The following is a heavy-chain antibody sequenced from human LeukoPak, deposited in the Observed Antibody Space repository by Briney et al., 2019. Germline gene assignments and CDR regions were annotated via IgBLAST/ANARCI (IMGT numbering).Heavy chain of an antibody. CDR1: GGSISSYY. V-gene: IGHV4-59*01. Sequence: SETLSLTCTVSGGSISSYYWSWIRQPPGKGLEWIGYIYYSGSTNYNPSLKSRVTISVDTSENQFSLKLSSVTAADTAVYYCARGSTAAGIYYFDYWGQGTLVTVSS. J-gene: IGHJ4*02. D-gene: IGHD6-13*01. CDR3: ARGSTAAGIYYFDY. CDR2: IYYSGST.